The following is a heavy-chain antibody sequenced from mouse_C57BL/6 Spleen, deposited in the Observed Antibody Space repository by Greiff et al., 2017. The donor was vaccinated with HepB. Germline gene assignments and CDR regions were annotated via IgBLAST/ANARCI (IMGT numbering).Heavy chain of an antibody. D-gene: IGHD2-4*01. CDR3: ARVYYDYAGYFDV. Sequence: VQLQQSGAELVKPGASVKFSCTASGFNIKDYYMHWVKQRPEQGLEWIGRIDPEDGETKYAPKFKGKATITADTSSNTAYLQLSSLTSEDTAVYYCARVYYDYAGYFDVWGTGTTVTVSS. V-gene: IGHV14-2*01. J-gene: IGHJ1*03. CDR1: GFNIKDYY. CDR2: IDPEDGET.